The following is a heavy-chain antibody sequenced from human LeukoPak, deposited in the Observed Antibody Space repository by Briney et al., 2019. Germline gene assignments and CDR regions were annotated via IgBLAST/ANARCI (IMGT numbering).Heavy chain of an antibody. Sequence: GSLRLSCAASGFTFSSYAMSWVRQAPGKGLEWVSTINDRGTGTYYADSVKGRFTISRDNSKNTLSLQMNSLRAEDTAVYYCAKGLKTAVGPYMGYHYYMDVWGKGTAVTVSS. D-gene: IGHD5-18*01. CDR3: AKGLKTAVGPYMGYHYYMDV. CDR2: INDRGTGT. CDR1: GFTFSSYA. J-gene: IGHJ6*03. V-gene: IGHV3-23*01.